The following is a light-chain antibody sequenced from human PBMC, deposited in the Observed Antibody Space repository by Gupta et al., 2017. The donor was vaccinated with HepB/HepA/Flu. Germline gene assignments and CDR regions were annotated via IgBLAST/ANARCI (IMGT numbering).Light chain of an antibody. CDR3: QQSYGTPRT. CDR2: AAS. CDR1: QSISNF. J-gene: IGKJ1*01. V-gene: IGKV1-39*01. Sequence: DIQMTQSPSSVSASVGDRVTIACRASQSISNFLNWYQQKPGKAPNLLIYAASSLQSGVPSRFSGSGSGTDFTLTISNLQPEDFATYYCQQSYGTPRTFGQGTRVEIK.